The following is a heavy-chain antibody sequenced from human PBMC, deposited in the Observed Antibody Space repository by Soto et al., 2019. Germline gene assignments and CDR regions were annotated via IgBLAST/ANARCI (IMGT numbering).Heavy chain of an antibody. CDR1: GYTFATHW. CDR2: IYPGDSDN. Sequence: PGESLKVSCKRSGYTFATHWTAWVRLMPGQGLEWMGIIYPGDSDNRYSPSFQGQVTISADKSFRTCYLQWIRPKAPHTDIDFCARLELTGLDNWGQGTPVTDSS. J-gene: IGHJ4*02. V-gene: IGHV5-51*01. D-gene: IGHD3-9*01. CDR3: ARLELTGLDN.